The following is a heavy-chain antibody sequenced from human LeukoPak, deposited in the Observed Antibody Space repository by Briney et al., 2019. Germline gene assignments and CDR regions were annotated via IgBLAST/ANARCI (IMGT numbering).Heavy chain of an antibody. CDR3: SKGRSTTSYDAFDI. CDR2: ISGSGGSK. V-gene: IGHV3-23*01. CDR1: GFTFSSYA. D-gene: IGHD2-2*01. Sequence: GGSLRLSCAASGFTFSSYAMSWVRQAPGKGLEWVSAISGSGGSKYYAESVKGRFTISRENSKNTLHLQMNSLRAEDTAIYYCSKGRSTTSYDAFDIWGQGTMVTVSS. J-gene: IGHJ3*02.